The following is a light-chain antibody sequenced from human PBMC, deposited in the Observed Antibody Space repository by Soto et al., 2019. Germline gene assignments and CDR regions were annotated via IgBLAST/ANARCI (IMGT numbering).Light chain of an antibody. V-gene: IGKV3-20*01. J-gene: IGKJ1*01. CDR1: QSVSSSY. Sequence: ENVLTQSPGTLSFSPGERSTLSCGSSQSVSSSYLAWYQQKPGQAPRLLMYGVSTGATGIPDRFSGSGSGTDFTLTISRLEPEDFAVYFCQVYGSSSKTFGQGTKVDIK. CDR2: GVS. CDR3: QVYGSSSKT.